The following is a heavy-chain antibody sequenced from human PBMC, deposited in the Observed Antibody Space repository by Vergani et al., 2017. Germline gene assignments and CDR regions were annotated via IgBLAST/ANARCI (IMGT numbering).Heavy chain of an antibody. CDR3: ARALTRHPDAPKYYYYYGMDV. V-gene: IGHV4-59*01. CDR1: GGSISSYY. CDR2: IYYSGST. J-gene: IGHJ6*02. D-gene: IGHD3-10*01. Sequence: QVQLQESGPGLVKPSETLSLTCTVSGGSISSYYWSWIRQPPGKGLEWIGYIYYSGSTNYNPSLKSRVTISVDTSKNQFSLKLSSVTAADTAVYYCARALTRHPDAPKYYYYYGMDVWGQGTTVTVSS.